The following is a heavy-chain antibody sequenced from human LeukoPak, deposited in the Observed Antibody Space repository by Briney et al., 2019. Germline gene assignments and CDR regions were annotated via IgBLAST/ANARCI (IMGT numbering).Heavy chain of an antibody. CDR3: TTAASEDYEGVDY. J-gene: IGHJ4*02. D-gene: IGHD4-17*01. Sequence: GGSLRLSCAASGFTFSNAWMSWVRQAPGKGLEWVGRIKSKTDGGTTDYAAPVKGRFTISRDDSKNTLYLQMNSLKTEDTAVYYCTTAASEDYEGVDYWGQGTLVTVSS. V-gene: IGHV3-15*01. CDR1: GFTFSNAW. CDR2: IKSKTDGGTT.